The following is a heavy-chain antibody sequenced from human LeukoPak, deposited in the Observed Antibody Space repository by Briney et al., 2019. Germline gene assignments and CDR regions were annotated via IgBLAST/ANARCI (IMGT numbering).Heavy chain of an antibody. Sequence: PGGSLRLSCAASGFIFSSYWMHWVRQAPGKGLVWVSRINGDGSSPIYADSVKGRFTISRDNAKNTLYLQMNSLRVEDGAVYCCARDGSLPDYWGQGTLVTVSS. CDR3: ARDGSLPDY. D-gene: IGHD3-22*01. V-gene: IGHV3-74*01. J-gene: IGHJ4*02. CDR1: GFIFSSYW. CDR2: INGDGSSP.